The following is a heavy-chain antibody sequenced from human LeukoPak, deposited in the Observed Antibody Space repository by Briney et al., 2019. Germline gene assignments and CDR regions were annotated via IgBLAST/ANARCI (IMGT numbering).Heavy chain of an antibody. CDR2: INQDGSEQ. CDR1: GFTFTNNW. CDR3: ARVGYCSGGSCYDYFQH. J-gene: IGHJ1*01. Sequence: GGSLRLSCAASGFTFTNNWMSWVRQAPGKGLEWVANINQDGSEQYYVDSVEGRFTISRDNSKNTLYLQMNSLRAEDTAVYYCARVGYCSGGSCYDYFQHWGQGTLVTVSS. V-gene: IGHV3-7*01. D-gene: IGHD2-15*01.